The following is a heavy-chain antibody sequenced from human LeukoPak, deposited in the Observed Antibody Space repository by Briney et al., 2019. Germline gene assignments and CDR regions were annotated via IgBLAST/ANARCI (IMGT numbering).Heavy chain of an antibody. CDR2: ISGSGGGT. CDR3: AKRGVVIRVILVGFHREAYYFDS. J-gene: IGHJ4*02. CDR1: GITVSNYG. D-gene: IGHD3-22*01. Sequence: GGSLRLSCAVSGITVSNYGMSWVRQAPGKGLEWVAGISGSGGGTNYADSVKGRFTISRDNSKNTLYLQMNSLRAEDTTVYFCAKRGVVIRVILVGFHREAYYFDSWGQGALVTVSS. V-gene: IGHV3-23*01.